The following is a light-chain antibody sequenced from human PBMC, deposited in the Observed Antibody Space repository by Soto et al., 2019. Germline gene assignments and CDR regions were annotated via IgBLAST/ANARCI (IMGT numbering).Light chain of an antibody. CDR3: SSYSSTKTRV. V-gene: IGLV2-14*01. J-gene: IGLJ1*01. Sequence: QSVLSQPSSLSVSPGQSITISFTGTSSDVGNYNYVSWYQHHPGKAPKVMIYEVRNRPSGVSNRFSGSKSGNTASLTISGLQAEDEADYYCSSYSSTKTRVFGTGTKVTAL. CDR1: SSDVGNYNY. CDR2: EVR.